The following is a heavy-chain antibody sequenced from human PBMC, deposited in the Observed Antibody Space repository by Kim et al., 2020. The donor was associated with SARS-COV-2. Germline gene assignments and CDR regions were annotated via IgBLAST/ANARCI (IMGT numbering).Heavy chain of an antibody. Sequence: GGSLRLSCAASGFTFSSYGMHWVRQAPGKGLEWVAVISYDGSNKYYADSVKGRFTISRDNSKNTLYLQMNSLRAEDTAVYYCAKAAIAVAASGDYWGQGTLVTVSS. CDR3: AKAAIAVAASGDY. V-gene: IGHV3-30*18. CDR2: ISYDGSNK. D-gene: IGHD6-19*01. CDR1: GFTFSSYG. J-gene: IGHJ4*02.